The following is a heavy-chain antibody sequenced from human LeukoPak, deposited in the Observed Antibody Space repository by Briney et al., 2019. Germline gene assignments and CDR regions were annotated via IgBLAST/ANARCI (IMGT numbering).Heavy chain of an antibody. CDR2: IDGRGSST. J-gene: IGHJ4*02. CDR3: ARGQGWLQYFDY. V-gene: IGHV3-23*05. Sequence: GGSPRLSCAASGFTFSSYAMSWVRQAPNKGLEWVSTIDGRGSSTFSADSVKGRFTISRDNSKNTLYLQLNSPRAEDTAVYYCARGQGWLQYFDYWGQGTLVTVSS. D-gene: IGHD5-24*01. CDR1: GFTFSSYA.